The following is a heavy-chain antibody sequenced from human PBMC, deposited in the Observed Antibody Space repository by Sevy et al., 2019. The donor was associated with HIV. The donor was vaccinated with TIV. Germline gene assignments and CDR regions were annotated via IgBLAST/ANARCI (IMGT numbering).Heavy chain of an antibody. Sequence: SQTLSLTCTVSGGSISSYYWSWIRQPPGKGLEWIGYIYYSGSTNYNPSLKSRVTISVDTSKNQFSLKLSSVTAADTAVYYCATLTPYDSSGSDAFDIWGQGTMVTVSS. CDR2: IYYSGST. J-gene: IGHJ3*02. CDR3: ATLTPYDSSGSDAFDI. CDR1: GGSISSYY. D-gene: IGHD3-22*01. V-gene: IGHV4-59*01.